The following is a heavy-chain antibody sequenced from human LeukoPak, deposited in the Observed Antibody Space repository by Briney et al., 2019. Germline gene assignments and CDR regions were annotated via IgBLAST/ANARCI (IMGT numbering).Heavy chain of an antibody. CDR3: ARDQGRITMIVARTRGAFDI. J-gene: IGHJ3*02. CDR1: GYTFTSYG. V-gene: IGHV1-18*01. Sequence: GASVKVSCKASGYTFTSYGISWVRQAPGQGLEWMGWISAYNGNTNYAQKLQGRVTMTTDTSTSTAYMELRSLRSDDTAVYYCARDQGRITMIVARTRGAFDIWGQGTMVTVPS. CDR2: ISAYNGNT. D-gene: IGHD3-22*01.